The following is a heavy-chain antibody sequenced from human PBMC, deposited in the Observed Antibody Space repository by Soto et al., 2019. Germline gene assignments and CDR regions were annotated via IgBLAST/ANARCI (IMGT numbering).Heavy chain of an antibody. CDR3: AKDLVLLWFGELSRRDAFDI. J-gene: IGHJ3*02. D-gene: IGHD3-10*01. CDR2: ISGSGGST. V-gene: IGHV3-23*01. Sequence: GGSLRLSCAASGFTFSSYAMSWVRQAPGKGLEWVSAISGSGGSTYYADSVKGRFTISRDNSKNTLYLQMNSLRAEDTAVYYCAKDLVLLWFGELSRRDAFDIWGQGTMVTVSS. CDR1: GFTFSSYA.